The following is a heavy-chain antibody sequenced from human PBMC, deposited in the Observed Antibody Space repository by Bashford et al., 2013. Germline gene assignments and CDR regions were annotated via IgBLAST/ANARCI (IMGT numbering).Heavy chain of an antibody. V-gene: IGHV3-30*18. D-gene: IGHD3-22*01. CDR2: ISNNGGDK. J-gene: IGHJ6*03. CDR3: AKDSSRGSADYYMDV. Sequence: GGPLRLSCEASRFTFSSFGMHWVRQAPGKGAGRWVAVISNNGGDKHYVDSVKGADSPSPETNSKNTLYLQINSLRAEDTAVYYCAKDSSRGSADYYMDVWAKGPRSPRLL. CDR1: RFTFSSFG.